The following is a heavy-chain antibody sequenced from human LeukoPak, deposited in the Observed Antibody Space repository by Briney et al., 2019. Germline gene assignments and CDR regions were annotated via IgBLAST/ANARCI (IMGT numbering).Heavy chain of an antibody. V-gene: IGHV1-18*01. Sequence: ASVKVSCKASGYTFTSYGISWVGQAPGQGLEWMGWISAYNGKTNYAQKFQGRVTMTTDTSTSTAYMELRSLRSDDTAVYYCARDPRGYSSSWPFDYWGQGTLVTVSS. CDR2: ISAYNGKT. CDR1: GYTFTSYG. CDR3: ARDPRGYSSSWPFDY. D-gene: IGHD6-13*01. J-gene: IGHJ4*02.